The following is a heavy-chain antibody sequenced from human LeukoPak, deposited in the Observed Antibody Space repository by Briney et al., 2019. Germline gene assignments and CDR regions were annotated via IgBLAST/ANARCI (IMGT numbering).Heavy chain of an antibody. CDR3: AKRRAHSGTYRWSDFDY. CDR2: IRYDGSNE. CDR1: GFTFSSYG. V-gene: IGHV3-30*02. D-gene: IGHD1-26*01. Sequence: GGSLRLSCAASGFTFSSYGMHWVRQAPGKGLEWVAFIRYDGSNEYYADSVKGRFTISRDNSKNTLYLQMNSLRAEDTAVYYCAKRRAHSGTYRWSDFDYWGQGTLVTASS. J-gene: IGHJ4*02.